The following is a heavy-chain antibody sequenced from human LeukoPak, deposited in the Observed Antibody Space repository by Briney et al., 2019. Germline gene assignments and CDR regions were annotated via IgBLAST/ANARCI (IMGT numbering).Heavy chain of an antibody. CDR3: ARSGAAGTYSYYYMDV. CDR1: GYKFIDYY. D-gene: IGHD6-19*01. J-gene: IGHJ6*03. CDR2: INPKSGGT. V-gene: IGHV1-2*02. Sequence: GASVKVSCKASGYKFIDYYIHWVRQAPGQGFEWMGWINPKSGGTNYAQKFQGRITMTRDTSISTTYTELGSLTSDDTAVYYCARSGAAGTYSYYYMDVWGKETTVTVSS.